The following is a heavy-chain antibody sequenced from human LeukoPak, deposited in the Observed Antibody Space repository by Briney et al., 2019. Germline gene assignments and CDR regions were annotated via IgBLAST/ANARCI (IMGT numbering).Heavy chain of an antibody. CDR1: GGSISSYY. V-gene: IGHV4-59*01. CDR3: ARQIYYDFWSGYPPKGNYGMDV. J-gene: IGHJ6*02. Sequence: SETLSLTCTVSGGSISSYYWSWIRQPPGKGLEWIAYISDIGSINYNPSLKSRVTISLDTSKNQFSLKLSSVTAADTAVYYCARQIYYDFWSGYPPKGNYGMDVWGQGTTVTVSS. D-gene: IGHD3-3*01. CDR2: ISDIGSI.